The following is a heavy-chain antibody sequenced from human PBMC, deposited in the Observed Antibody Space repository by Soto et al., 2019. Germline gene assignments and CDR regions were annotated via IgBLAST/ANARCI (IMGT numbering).Heavy chain of an antibody. J-gene: IGHJ5*02. V-gene: IGHV3-30-3*01. D-gene: IGHD6-19*01. CDR3: ARDVHRAGLYNWFDP. CDR2: ITYDGNDR. CDR1: GFTFDIYA. Sequence: ALILSCAASGFTFDIYAMHWVRQAPGKGLEWVAVITYDGNDRNYADSVKGRFIISRENSKNTLDLQMNSLRVEDTAVYFCARDVHRAGLYNWFDPWGPGTLVTVSS.